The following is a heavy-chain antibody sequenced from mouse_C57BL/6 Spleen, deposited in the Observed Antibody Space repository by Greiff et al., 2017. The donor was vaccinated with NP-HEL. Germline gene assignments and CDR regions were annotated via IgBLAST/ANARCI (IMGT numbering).Heavy chain of an antibody. CDR1: GFTFSDYG. CDR2: ISSGSSTI. V-gene: IGHV5-17*01. CDR3: ARTGGTEAY. J-gene: IGHJ3*01. Sequence: EVQLVESGGGLVKPGGSLKLSCAASGFTFSDYGMHWVRQAPEKGLEWVAYISSGSSTIYYADTVKGRFTISRDNAKNTLFLQMTSLRSEDTAMYYCARTGGTEAYWGQGTLVTVSA. D-gene: IGHD4-1*01.